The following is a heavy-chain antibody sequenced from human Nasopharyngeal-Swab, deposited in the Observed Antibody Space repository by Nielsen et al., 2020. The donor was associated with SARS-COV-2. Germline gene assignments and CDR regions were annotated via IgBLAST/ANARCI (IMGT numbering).Heavy chain of an antibody. D-gene: IGHD6-19*01. J-gene: IGHJ6*02. CDR3: ARDYTYSSGFYGMDV. CDR2: IYYSGST. V-gene: IGHV4-59*01. CDR1: GGPFIIYD. Sequence: SGTLSLTGTGSGGPFIIYDWSGIRQPPGKGLEWIGYIYYSGSTNYNPSLRRRVTISVDTSKNQFSLKLSPVTAADTAVYYCARDYTYSSGFYGMDVWGQGTTVTVSS.